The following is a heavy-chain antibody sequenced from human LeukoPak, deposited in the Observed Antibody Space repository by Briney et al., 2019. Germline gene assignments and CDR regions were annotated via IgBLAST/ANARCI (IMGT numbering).Heavy chain of an antibody. D-gene: IGHD3-16*01. J-gene: IGHJ4*02. V-gene: IGHV3-48*04. CDR2: ISSSSRTV. CDR1: GFTFTNYS. Sequence: GGSLRLSCAASGFTFTNYSVHWVRQAPGKGQDWLSYISSSSRTVFYADSVKGRFTISRDNAKKSLYLQMNSLRVEDTAIYYCATGAVAGGYWGQGTLVTVSS. CDR3: ATGAVAGGY.